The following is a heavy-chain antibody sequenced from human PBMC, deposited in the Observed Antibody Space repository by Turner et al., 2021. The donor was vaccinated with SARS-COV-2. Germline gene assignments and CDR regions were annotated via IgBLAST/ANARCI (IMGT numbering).Heavy chain of an antibody. CDR3: ARRLVVQGTDDYSYYYGMDV. CDR2: IYDSGST. Sequence: QLQPQESGPGLVKPSETLSLTCTVSGGSISSSSYYWGWIRQPPGKGLEWIGNIYDSGSTYYNPSLKSRVTISVDTSKNQFSLKLSSVTATDTAVYYCARRLVVQGTDDYSYYYGMDVWGQGTTVTVSS. V-gene: IGHV4-39*01. CDR1: GGSISSSSYY. D-gene: IGHD3-22*01. J-gene: IGHJ6*02.